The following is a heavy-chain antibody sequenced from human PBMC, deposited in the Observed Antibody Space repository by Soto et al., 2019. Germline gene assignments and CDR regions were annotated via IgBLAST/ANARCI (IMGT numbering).Heavy chain of an antibody. CDR3: VCGLVGTWFLDR. V-gene: IGHV2-5*01. CDR1: GFSLSTNDLG. CDR2: IYRSDEE. Sequence: QITLKESGPTLVKPTQTLTLTCTFCGFSLSTNDLGVGWVRQPPGKALEWLALIYRSDEERYSSSLQSRLTITKDTSKSHVVLTLTDMNPVDTATYYCVCGLVGTWFLDRWGRGTLVTDSS. D-gene: IGHD2-21*02. J-gene: IGHJ2*01.